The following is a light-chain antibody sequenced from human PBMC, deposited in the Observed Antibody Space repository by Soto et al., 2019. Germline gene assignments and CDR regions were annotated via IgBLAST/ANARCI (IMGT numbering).Light chain of an antibody. CDR3: QQSFSSPPT. Sequence: DIQMTQSPPSPSASVGDRVTLTCRASQTISSYLNWYQQKPGKVPKLLIYAASSLQSGVPSRFSGSGSGTDFTLTISSLQPEDFATYYCQQSFSSPPTFGQGSKVEIK. J-gene: IGKJ1*01. CDR1: QTISSY. CDR2: AAS. V-gene: IGKV1-39*01.